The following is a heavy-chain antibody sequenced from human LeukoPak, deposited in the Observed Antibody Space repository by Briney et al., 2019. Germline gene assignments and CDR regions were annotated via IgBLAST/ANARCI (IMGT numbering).Heavy chain of an antibody. CDR2: IIPIFGTA. CDR3: AREMVRGVTLFDY. V-gene: IGHV1-69*13. Sequence: ASVKVSCKVSGYTFTSYYMHWVRQAPGQGVEWMGGIIPIFGTANYAQKFQGRVTITADESTSTAYMELSSLRSEDTAVYYCAREMVRGVTLFDYWGQGTLVTVSS. D-gene: IGHD3-10*01. J-gene: IGHJ4*02. CDR1: GYTFTSYY.